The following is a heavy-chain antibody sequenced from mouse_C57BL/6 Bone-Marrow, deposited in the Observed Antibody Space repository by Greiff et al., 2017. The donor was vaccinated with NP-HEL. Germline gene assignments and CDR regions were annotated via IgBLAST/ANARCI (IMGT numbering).Heavy chain of an antibody. CDR2: ISNGGGST. CDR1: GFTFSDYY. Sequence: EVQVVESGGGLVQPGGSLKLSCAASGFTFSDYYMYWVRQTPEKRLEWVAYISNGGGSTYYPDTVKGRFTISRDNAKNTLYLQMSRLKSEDTAMYYCARPPLFYGSSYDYAMDYWGQGTSVTVSS. J-gene: IGHJ4*01. CDR3: ARPPLFYGSSYDYAMDY. D-gene: IGHD1-1*01. V-gene: IGHV5-12*01.